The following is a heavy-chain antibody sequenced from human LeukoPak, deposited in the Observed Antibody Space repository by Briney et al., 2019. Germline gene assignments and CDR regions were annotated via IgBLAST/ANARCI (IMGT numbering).Heavy chain of an antibody. CDR1: GYTFTSYY. CDR2: INPSAGGT. CDR3: ARETNDWNFDY. J-gene: IGHJ4*02. V-gene: IGHV1-46*01. Sequence: ASVKVSCKASGYTFTSYYMHWVRQAPGQGLERMGIINPSAGGTTYAQKFQGRVTMTRDTSTSTVYMELSSLRSEDTAVYYCARETNDWNFDYWGQGTLVTVSS. D-gene: IGHD1-1*01.